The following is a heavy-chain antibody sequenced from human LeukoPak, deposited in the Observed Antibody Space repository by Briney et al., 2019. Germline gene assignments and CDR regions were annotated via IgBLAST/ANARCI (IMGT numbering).Heavy chain of an antibody. V-gene: IGHV3-11*03. J-gene: IGHJ4*02. CDR2: ISSSSSYT. D-gene: IGHD6-13*01. CDR3: ARRISAGGCYYCDY. CDR1: GFTFSDYY. Sequence: PGGSLRLSRAASGFTFSDYYMSWIRQAPGKGLEWVSYISSSSSYTNYADSVKGRFTISRDNAKNSLYLQMNSLRAEDTAVYYCARRISAGGCYYCDYWGQGTLVAVSS.